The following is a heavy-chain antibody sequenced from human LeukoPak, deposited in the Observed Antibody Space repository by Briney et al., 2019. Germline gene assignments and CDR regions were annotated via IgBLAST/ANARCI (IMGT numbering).Heavy chain of an antibody. V-gene: IGHV3-30*02. D-gene: IGHD2-2*01. CDR1: GFVFSDYG. CDR2: IRYDGSNK. CDR3: AKSLESTDYYYHMDV. J-gene: IGHJ6*03. Sequence: GGSLRLSCAASGFVFSDYGMHWVRQAPAKGLEWVAFIRYDGSNKYYADSVKGRFTISRDNSKNTLYLQMNSLTAEDTAVYYCAKSLESTDYYYHMDVWGKGTTVTISS.